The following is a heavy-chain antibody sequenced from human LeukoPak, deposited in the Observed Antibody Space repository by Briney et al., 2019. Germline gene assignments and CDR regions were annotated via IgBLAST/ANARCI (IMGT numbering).Heavy chain of an antibody. CDR2: IYTGGGT. V-gene: IGHV3-53*01. Sequence: GGSLRLSCAASGFTVSSNYMSWVRQAPGKGLEWVSVIYTGGGTYYADSVKGRFTIPRDNSKNTLYLQMNSLRAEDTAVYYCARDKGGNYFDYWGQGTLVTVSS. CDR1: GFTVSSNY. J-gene: IGHJ4*02. CDR3: ARDKGGNYFDY.